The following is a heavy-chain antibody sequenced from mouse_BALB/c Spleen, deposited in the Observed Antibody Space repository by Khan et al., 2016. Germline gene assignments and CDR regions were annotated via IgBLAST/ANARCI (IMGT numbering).Heavy chain of an antibody. D-gene: IGHD2-4*01. J-gene: IGHJ2*01. CDR2: ISYSGST. V-gene: IGHV3-2*02. CDR1: GYSITSDYA. CDR3: AIKGSGDDYAFFDY. Sequence: EVQLVETGPGLVKPSQSLSLTCTVTGYSITSDYAWNWIRQFPGNKLEWMGYISYSGSTSYNPSLKSRISITRDTSKNQFFLQLNSVTTEDTATYYAAIKGSGDDYAFFDYWGQGTTLTVSS.